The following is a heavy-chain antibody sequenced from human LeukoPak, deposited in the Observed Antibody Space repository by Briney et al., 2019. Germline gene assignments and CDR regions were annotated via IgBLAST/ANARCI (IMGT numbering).Heavy chain of an antibody. Sequence: PGGSLRLSCAASGFTFSSYWMSWVRQAPGKGLEWVANIKQDGSEKYYVDSVKGRFTISRDNAKNSLYLQMNSLRAEDTAVYYCAGTWVVIATSGPSDYWGQGTLVTVSS. D-gene: IGHD2-21*01. V-gene: IGHV3-7*01. CDR1: GFTFSSYW. CDR3: AGTWVVIATSGPSDY. CDR2: IKQDGSEK. J-gene: IGHJ4*02.